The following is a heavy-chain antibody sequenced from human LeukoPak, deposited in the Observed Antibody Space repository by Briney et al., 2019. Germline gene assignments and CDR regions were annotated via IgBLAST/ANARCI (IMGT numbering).Heavy chain of an antibody. Sequence: PGGSLRLSCAASGFTVSSNYMSWVRQAPGKGLEWVSFISKTSANIYYGASVRGRFTISRDNLKNSILLEMSSLRAEDTGVYYCVRGDGDLFDFWGQGTLVSVSS. CDR2: ISKTSANI. CDR3: VRGDGDLFDF. D-gene: IGHD4-17*01. J-gene: IGHJ4*02. V-gene: IGHV3-21*06. CDR1: GFTVSSNY.